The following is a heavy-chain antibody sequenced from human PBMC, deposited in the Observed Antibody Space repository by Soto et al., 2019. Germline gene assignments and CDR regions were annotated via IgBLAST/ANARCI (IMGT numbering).Heavy chain of an antibody. J-gene: IGHJ4*02. CDR2: FDPEDGET. D-gene: IGHD3-3*01. V-gene: IGHV1-24*01. CDR1: GYTLTELS. Sequence: ASVKVSCKVSGYTLTELSMHWERQAPGNGLEWIGGFDPEDGETIYAQNFQGRVTMTEDTSTNTPYVELSSLRSEDTGVYYCAREVLPFFEWANDYGSQGNLVTVSS. CDR3: AREVLPFFEWANDY.